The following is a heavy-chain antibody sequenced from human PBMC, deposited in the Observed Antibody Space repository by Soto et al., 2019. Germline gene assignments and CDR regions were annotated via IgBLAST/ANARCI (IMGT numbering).Heavy chain of an antibody. J-gene: IGHJ4*02. D-gene: IGHD5-18*01. Sequence: SETLSLTCAVYGGSFIGYYWSWIRQPPGKGLEWIGEINHSGSTNYNPSLKSRVTISVDTSKNQFSLKLSSVTAADTAVYYCARGKYSYGYDFDYWGQGTLVTVSS. CDR3: ARGKYSYGYDFDY. CDR2: INHSGST. CDR1: GGSFIGYY. V-gene: IGHV4-34*01.